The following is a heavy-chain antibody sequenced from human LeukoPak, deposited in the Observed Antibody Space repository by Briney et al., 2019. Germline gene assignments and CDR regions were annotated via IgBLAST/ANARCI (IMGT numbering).Heavy chain of an antibody. CDR3: ARSSGWIWFDP. D-gene: IGHD6-19*01. Sequence: ASVKVSCKASGYTFSSYAMHWVRQAPGQRLEWMGWINAGNGNTKYSQKFQGRVTITRDTSASTAYMELSSLRSEDTAVYYCARSSGWIWFDPWGQGTLVTVSS. J-gene: IGHJ5*02. V-gene: IGHV1-3*01. CDR2: INAGNGNT. CDR1: GYTFSSYA.